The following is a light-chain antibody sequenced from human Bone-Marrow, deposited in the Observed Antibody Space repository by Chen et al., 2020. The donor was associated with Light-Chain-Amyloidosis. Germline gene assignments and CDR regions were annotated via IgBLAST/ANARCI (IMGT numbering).Light chain of an antibody. Sequence: EIVMTQSPATLSVSPGERATLSGRASQSVSSNLAWYPQTPGQAPRLLIYGASTRATGIPARFSSSVSGTEFTHSISSLQAEDVAVYYCQQYNNWPPYTFGHGPKLAI. V-gene: IGKV3-15*01. CDR1: QSVSSN. CDR2: GAS. J-gene: IGKJ2*01. CDR3: QQYNNWPPYT.